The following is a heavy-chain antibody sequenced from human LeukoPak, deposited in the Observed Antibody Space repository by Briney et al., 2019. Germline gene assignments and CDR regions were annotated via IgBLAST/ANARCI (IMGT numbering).Heavy chain of an antibody. J-gene: IGHJ5*02. CDR2: INPNSGGT. V-gene: IGHV1-2*02. Sequence: ASVTVSCTASGYTFTGYYMHWVRQAPGQGLEWMGWINPNSGGTNYAQKFQGRVTMTRDTSISTAYMELSRLRSDDTAVYYCARDRYGVNWFDPWGQGTLVTVSS. CDR1: GYTFTGYY. D-gene: IGHD4-17*01. CDR3: ARDRYGVNWFDP.